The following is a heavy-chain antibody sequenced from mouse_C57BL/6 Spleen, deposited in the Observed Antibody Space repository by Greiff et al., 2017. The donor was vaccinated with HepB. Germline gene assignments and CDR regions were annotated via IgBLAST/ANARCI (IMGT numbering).Heavy chain of an antibody. Sequence: QVHVKQSGAELAKPGASVKLSCKASGYTFTSYWMHWVKQRPGQGLEWIGYINPSSGYTKYNQKFKDKATLTADKSSSTAYMQLSSLTYEDSAVYYCARGYYGRGLVDYWGQGTTLTVSS. J-gene: IGHJ2*01. V-gene: IGHV1-7*01. CDR3: ARGYYGRGLVDY. CDR2: INPSSGYT. CDR1: GYTFTSYW. D-gene: IGHD1-1*01.